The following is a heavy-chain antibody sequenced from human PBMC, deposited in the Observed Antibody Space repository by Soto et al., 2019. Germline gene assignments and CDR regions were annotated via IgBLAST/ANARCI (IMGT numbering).Heavy chain of an antibody. CDR3: AITTQQWLPPASDAYYFDY. D-gene: IGHD6-19*01. Sequence: EVQLLESGGGLVQPGGSLRLSCAASGFTSSSYAMTWVRQAPGKGLEWVSAVSGSGDSTYYADSVMGRFTISRDNSKNTLYLKMNSLRAEDTDVYYCAITTQQWLPPASDAYYFDYWGQGTLVTVSS. J-gene: IGHJ4*02. CDR2: VSGSGDST. CDR1: GFTSSSYA. V-gene: IGHV3-23*01.